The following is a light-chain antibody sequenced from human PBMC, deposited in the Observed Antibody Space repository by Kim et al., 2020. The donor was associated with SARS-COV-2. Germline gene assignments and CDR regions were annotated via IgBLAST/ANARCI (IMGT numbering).Light chain of an antibody. CDR2: GAS. Sequence: PGERATLSCRASQSVSGTYLAWYQQKPGQAPRLLIYGASSRATGIPDRFSGSGSGTDFTPTINRLEPEDFAVYYCQQYDSSSRWTFGQGTKVDIK. CDR3: QQYDSSSRWT. J-gene: IGKJ1*01. CDR1: QSVSGTY. V-gene: IGKV3-20*01.